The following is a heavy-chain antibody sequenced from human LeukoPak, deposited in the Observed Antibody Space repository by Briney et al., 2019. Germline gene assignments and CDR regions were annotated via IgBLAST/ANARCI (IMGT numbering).Heavy chain of an antibody. Sequence: GESLKISCKGSGYSFTDCWIGWVRQLPGKGLEWMGMIYPGDSDTRYGPSVQGQVTISADTSITTVYLQWSSLRASDTAIYYCARLGVAGTAADYWGQGSLVTVSS. V-gene: IGHV5-51*01. J-gene: IGHJ4*02. CDR1: GYSFTDCW. CDR2: IYPGDSDT. CDR3: ARLGVAGTAADY. D-gene: IGHD6-19*01.